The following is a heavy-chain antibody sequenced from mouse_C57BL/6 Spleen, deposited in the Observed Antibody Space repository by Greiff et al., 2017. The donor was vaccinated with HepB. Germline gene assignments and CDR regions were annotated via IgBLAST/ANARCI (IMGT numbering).Heavy chain of an antibody. CDR1: GFTFSSYA. Sequence: EVHLVESGGGLVKPGGSLKLSCAASGFTFSSYAMSWVRQTPEKRLEWVATISDGGSYTYYPDNVKGRFTISRDNAKNNLYLQMSHLKSEDTAMYYCARDERTHFDYWGQGTTLTVSS. J-gene: IGHJ2*01. V-gene: IGHV5-4*01. CDR3: ARDERTHFDY. CDR2: ISDGGSYT.